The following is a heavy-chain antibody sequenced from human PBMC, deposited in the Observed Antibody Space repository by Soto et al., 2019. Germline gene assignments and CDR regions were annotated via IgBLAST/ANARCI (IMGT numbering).Heavy chain of an antibody. CDR2: IYYSGST. CDR1: GGSISSYY. CDR3: ARATPYDILTGYYSRYYYYGMDV. Sequence: SVTLSLTCPFSGGSISSYYWSLIRQPPGKGLERIGYIYYSGSTNYNPSLKSRVTISVDTSKNQFSLKLSSVTAADTAVYYCARATPYDILTGYYSRYYYYGMDVWGQGTTVTVSS. J-gene: IGHJ6*02. D-gene: IGHD3-9*01. V-gene: IGHV4-59*01.